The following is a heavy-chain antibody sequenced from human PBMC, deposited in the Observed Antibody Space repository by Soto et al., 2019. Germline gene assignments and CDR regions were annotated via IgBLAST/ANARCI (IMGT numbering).Heavy chain of an antibody. D-gene: IGHD1-26*01. CDR2: INEDGSEK. J-gene: IGHJ3*02. Sequence: EVQLVESGGALVQPGGSLRLSRAASGFSFSAYWMNWVRQAPGKGLEWVANINEDGSEKYYVDSVKGRFTISRDNAKDAMYLQMNNLGADDTAVYYCARDDLKGELPDAFDNWGQGTVVTVSS. CDR3: ARDDLKGELPDAFDN. CDR1: GFSFSAYW. V-gene: IGHV3-7*01.